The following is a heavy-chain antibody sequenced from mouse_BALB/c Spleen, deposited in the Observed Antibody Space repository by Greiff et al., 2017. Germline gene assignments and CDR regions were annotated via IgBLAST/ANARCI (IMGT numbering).Heavy chain of an antibody. J-gene: IGHJ4*01. V-gene: IGHV1-9*01. Sequence: QVQLKQSGAELMKPGASVKISCKATGYTFSSYWIEWVKQRPGHGLEWIGEILPGSGSTNYNEKFKGKATFTADTSSNTAYMQLSSLTSEDSAVYYCARVGPSRYAMDYWGQGTSVTVSS. CDR1: GYTFSSYW. CDR2: ILPGSGST. CDR3: ARVGPSRYAMDY. D-gene: IGHD1-1*02.